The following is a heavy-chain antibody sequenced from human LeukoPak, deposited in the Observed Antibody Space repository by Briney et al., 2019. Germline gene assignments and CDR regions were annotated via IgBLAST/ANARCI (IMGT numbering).Heavy chain of an antibody. CDR3: ARDPCSSASCMGFDY. CDR1: GYTFTGYY. V-gene: IGHV1-2*02. J-gene: IGHJ4*02. CDR2: INPNSGGT. D-gene: IGHD2-2*01. Sequence: ASVKVSCKASGYTFTGYYMHWVRQAPGQGLEWMGWINPNSGGTNYAQKFQGRVTMTRDTSNSTAYMEPSRLRSDDTAVYYCARDPCSSASCMGFDYWGQGTLVTVSS.